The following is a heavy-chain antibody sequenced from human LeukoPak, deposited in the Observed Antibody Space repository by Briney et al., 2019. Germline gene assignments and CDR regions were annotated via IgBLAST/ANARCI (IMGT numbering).Heavy chain of an antibody. D-gene: IGHD3-10*01. Sequence: GGSLRLSCAAPGFTVSSIYMSWVRQTPGQGLEWVSVIYSGGSTYYADSVQGRFTISRDNSKNTVYLQMNSLRAEDTAVYYCARGTQLLWFDYWGQGILVTVSS. V-gene: IGHV3-53*01. CDR1: GFTVSSIY. CDR2: IYSGGST. J-gene: IGHJ4*02. CDR3: ARGTQLLWFDY.